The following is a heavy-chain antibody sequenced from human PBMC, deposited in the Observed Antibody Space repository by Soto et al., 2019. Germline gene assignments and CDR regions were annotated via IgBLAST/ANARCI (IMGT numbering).Heavy chain of an antibody. CDR1: GGSFSGYY. Sequence: SETLSLTCAVYGGSFSGYYWSWIRQPPGKGLEWIGEINHSGSTNYNPSLKSRVTVSVDTSKNQFSLKLSSVTTADTAVYYCARSRTDTIDYWGQGTLVTVSS. D-gene: IGHD4-17*01. CDR2: INHSGST. CDR3: ARSRTDTIDY. V-gene: IGHV4-34*01. J-gene: IGHJ4*02.